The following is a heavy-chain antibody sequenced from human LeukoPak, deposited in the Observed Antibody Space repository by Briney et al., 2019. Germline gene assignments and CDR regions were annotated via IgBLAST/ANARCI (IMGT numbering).Heavy chain of an antibody. Sequence: SETLSLTCAVSGVSISTNTWWSWVRPPPGKGLEWIGSIHQSGSTNYNPSLKSRISISVDTSKNHFSLNLTSVTAADPAVYYCARGDRVWGQGTLVTVFS. CDR2: IHQSGST. J-gene: IGHJ4*02. CDR1: GVSISTNTW. V-gene: IGHV4-4*02. CDR3: ARGDRV.